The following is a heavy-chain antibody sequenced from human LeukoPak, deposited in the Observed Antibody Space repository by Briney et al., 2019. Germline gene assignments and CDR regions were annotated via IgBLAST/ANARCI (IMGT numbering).Heavy chain of an antibody. CDR3: ARIRDGYNDAYDI. D-gene: IGHD5-24*01. Sequence: ASVKVSRKASGYTFTKSYIHWVRQAPGQRLGWMGLINPGGDNTNYAQNFQGRVTMTSDTSARTVYMELSSLRSEDTAIYYCARIRDGYNDAYDIWGQGTVVTVPS. J-gene: IGHJ3*02. CDR2: INPGGDNT. CDR1: GYTFTKSY. V-gene: IGHV1-46*01.